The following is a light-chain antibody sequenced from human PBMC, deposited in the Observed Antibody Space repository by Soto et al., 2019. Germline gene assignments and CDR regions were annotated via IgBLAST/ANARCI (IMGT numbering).Light chain of an antibody. CDR3: QQYNSYS. CDR1: PGISNW. J-gene: IGKJ1*01. CDR2: HAS. V-gene: IGKV1-5*01. Sequence: DMPMTQSPSTLPASVGDRVSITCRASPGISNWLAWDQQKPGTAPKVLIYHASNLQSGVPSRFSGSGSGTEFTLTISSLQPDDFATYYCQQYNSYSFGQGTKVDI.